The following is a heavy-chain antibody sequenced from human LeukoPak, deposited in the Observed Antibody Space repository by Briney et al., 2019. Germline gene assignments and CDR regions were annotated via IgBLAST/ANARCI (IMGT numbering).Heavy chain of an antibody. CDR1: GSSVNSDQY. D-gene: IGHD3-16*02. V-gene: IGHV4-38-2*01. CDR2: GHKTGSP. Sequence: PSETLSLTCDVSGSSVNSDQYWGWMRHSPGAGLEWIGSGHKTGSPYYNPSLGSRVSLSIDSTKNSFSLRLTSVTAADTAVYYCAMLRLGELSLLANAYDIWGQGTMV. J-gene: IGHJ3*02. CDR3: AMLRLGELSLLANAYDI.